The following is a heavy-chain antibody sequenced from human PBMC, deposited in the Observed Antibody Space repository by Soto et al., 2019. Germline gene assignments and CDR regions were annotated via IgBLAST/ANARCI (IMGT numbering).Heavy chain of an antibody. CDR3: EVVAARGSDY. J-gene: IGHJ4*02. Sequence: SETLSLTCTVSGGSISSSSYYWGWIRQPPGKGLEWIGSIYYSGSTYYNPSLKSRVTISVDTSKNQFSLKLGSVTAADTAVYYCEVVAARGSDYWGQGTLVTVSS. CDR1: GGSISSSSYY. CDR2: IYYSGST. D-gene: IGHD2-15*01. V-gene: IGHV4-39*01.